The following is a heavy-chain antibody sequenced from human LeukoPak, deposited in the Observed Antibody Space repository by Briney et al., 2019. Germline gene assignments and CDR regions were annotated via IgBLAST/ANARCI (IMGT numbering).Heavy chain of an antibody. CDR2: ISAYNGNT. CDR1: GYTFTSYG. Sequence: GASVKVSCKASGYTFTSYGISWVRQAPGQGLEWMGWISAYNGNTNYAQKLQGRVTMTTDTSTSTAYMEPRSLRSDDTAVYYCARDLRYFDWLLRTVFDYWGQGTLVTVSS. D-gene: IGHD3-9*01. CDR3: ARDLRYFDWLLRTVFDY. J-gene: IGHJ4*02. V-gene: IGHV1-18*04.